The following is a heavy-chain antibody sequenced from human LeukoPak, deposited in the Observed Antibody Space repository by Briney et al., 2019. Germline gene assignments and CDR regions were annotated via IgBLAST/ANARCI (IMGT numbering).Heavy chain of an antibody. CDR2: IIPILGIA. V-gene: IGHV1-69*04. D-gene: IGHD5-24*01. CDR3: ARGGGIEMATTFDY. Sequence: SVKVSCKASGYTFTSYGISWVRQAPGQGLEWMGRIIPILGIANYAQTFQGRVTITADKSTSTAYMELSSLRSEDTAVYYCARGGGIEMATTFDYWGQGTLVTVSS. J-gene: IGHJ4*02. CDR1: GYTFTSYG.